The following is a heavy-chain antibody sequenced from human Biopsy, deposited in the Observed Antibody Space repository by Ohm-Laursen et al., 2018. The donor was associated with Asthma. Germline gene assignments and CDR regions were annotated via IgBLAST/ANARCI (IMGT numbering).Heavy chain of an antibody. CDR1: GYTFNSAG. CDR2: ISVYNGNT. J-gene: IGHJ6*02. D-gene: IGHD3-10*01. V-gene: IGHV1-18*01. CDR3: ARAVDYSHYYGIDV. Sequence: GASVKVSCKTSGYTFNSAGITWVRQAPGQGLEWMGCISVYNGNTKVAQKLQDRVTMITDTSTSTAYMELRSLRSDDTAVYFCARAVDYSHYYGIDVWGQGTTVTVSS.